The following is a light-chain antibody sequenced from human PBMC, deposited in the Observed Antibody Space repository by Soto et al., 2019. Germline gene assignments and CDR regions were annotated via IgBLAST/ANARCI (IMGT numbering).Light chain of an antibody. CDR2: GAS. CDR3: QQYGSSPGYT. CDR1: QSVSSSY. Sequence: EIVLTQSPGTLSLSPGERATLSCRASQSVSSSYLAWYQQKPGQAHRLLIYGASSMATGIPDRFSGSGSGTDFTLTISRLEPEDFAVYYCQQYGSSPGYTFGQGTKLEIK. J-gene: IGKJ2*01. V-gene: IGKV3-20*01.